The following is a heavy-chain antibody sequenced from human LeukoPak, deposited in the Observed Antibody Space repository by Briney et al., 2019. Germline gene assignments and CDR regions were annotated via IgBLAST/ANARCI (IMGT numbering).Heavy chain of an antibody. V-gene: IGHV4-59*01. CDR1: GGSISSYH. CDR3: ARTPRITMVRGVYFDY. J-gene: IGHJ4*02. Sequence: SETLSLTCTVSGGSISSYHWSWIRQPPGKGLEWIGYIYYSGSTNYNPSLKSRVTISVDTSKNQFSLKLSSVTAADTAVYYCARTPRITMVRGVYFDYWGQGTLVTVSS. D-gene: IGHD3-10*01. CDR2: IYYSGST.